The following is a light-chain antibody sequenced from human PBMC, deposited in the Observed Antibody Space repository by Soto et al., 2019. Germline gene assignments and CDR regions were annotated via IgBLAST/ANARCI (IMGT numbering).Light chain of an antibody. CDR1: QSVNNNF. CDR2: GAS. CDR3: QQYGSSPRT. V-gene: IGKV3-20*01. Sequence: EIVLTQSPGTLSLSPGERATLSCRASQSVNNNFLAWYQHRPGQAPRLIIYGASTRATGIPDRFSGSGSGADFTLSISRLEPEDFAVYYCQQYGSSPRTFGQGTKLEIK. J-gene: IGKJ2*01.